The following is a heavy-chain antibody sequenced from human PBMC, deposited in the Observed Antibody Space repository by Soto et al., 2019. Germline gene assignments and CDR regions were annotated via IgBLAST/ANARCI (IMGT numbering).Heavy chain of an antibody. J-gene: IGHJ4*02. D-gene: IGHD3-16*02. CDR2: IKQDGSEK. V-gene: IGHV3-7*01. Sequence: GGSLRLSCAASGFTFSSYWMSWVRQAPGKGLEWVANIKQDGSEKYYVDSVKGRFTISRDNAKNSLYLQMNSLRAEDTAVYYCARAGYDYIWGSYRQLPDYWGQGTLVTVSS. CDR3: ARAGYDYIWGSYRQLPDY. CDR1: GFTFSSYW.